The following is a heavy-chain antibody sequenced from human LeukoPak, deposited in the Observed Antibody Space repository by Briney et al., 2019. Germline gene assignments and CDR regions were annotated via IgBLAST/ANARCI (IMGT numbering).Heavy chain of an antibody. CDR1: GGSISGYY. J-gene: IGHJ5*02. V-gene: IGHV4-59*01. D-gene: IGHD2-15*01. CDR3: ARDLCSGGSCYPGWLDP. Sequence: KPSETLSLTCTVSGGSISGYYWSWIRQPPGKGLEWIGYIYYSGSTNYNPSLKSRVTISVDTSKNQFSLKLSSVTPADTAVYYCARDLCSGGSCYPGWLDPWGQGTLVTVSS. CDR2: IYYSGST.